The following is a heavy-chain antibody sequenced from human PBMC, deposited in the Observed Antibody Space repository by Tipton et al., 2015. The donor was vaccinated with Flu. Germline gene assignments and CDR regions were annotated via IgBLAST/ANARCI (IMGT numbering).Heavy chain of an antibody. V-gene: IGHV4-59*01. J-gene: IGHJ3*02. D-gene: IGHD6-19*01. CDR2: IYYSGST. Sequence: TLSLTCTVSGGSISSYYWSWIRQPPGKGLEWIGYIYYSGSTNYNPSLKSRVTISVDTSKNQFSLKLSSVTAADTAVYYCARDPRIAVAGDHDDCDSWGEGTMVTVSS. CDR1: GGSISSYY. CDR3: ARDPRIAVAGDHDDCDS.